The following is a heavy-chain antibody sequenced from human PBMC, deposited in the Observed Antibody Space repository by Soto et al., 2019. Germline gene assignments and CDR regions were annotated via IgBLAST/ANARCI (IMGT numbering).Heavy chain of an antibody. V-gene: IGHV1-2*02. CDR1: GFSFTGYY. CDR2: INAHSGGT. D-gene: IGHD6-6*01. CDR3: AKDLTRQLAYWLDH. J-gene: IGHJ5*02. Sequence: ASVKVSCKASGFSFTGYYIHWLRQAPGQGLEWMGWINAHSGGTEYAQKFKGRVTLTRDTSIATAYLTITSLTSDDTALYYCAKDLTRQLAYWLDHWGQGTQATVSS.